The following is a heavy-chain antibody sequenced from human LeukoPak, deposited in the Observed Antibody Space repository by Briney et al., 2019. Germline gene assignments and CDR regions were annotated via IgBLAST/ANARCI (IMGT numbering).Heavy chain of an antibody. Sequence: ASVKVSCKASGYTFTSYAMHWVRQAPGQRLEWMGWINAGNGNTKYSQKFQGRVTITRDTSASTAYMELSSLRSEDTAVYYCARGAAGQGGNDAFDIWGQGTMVTVSS. V-gene: IGHV1-3*01. D-gene: IGHD3-16*01. CDR1: GYTFTSYA. J-gene: IGHJ3*02. CDR2: INAGNGNT. CDR3: ARGAAGQGGNDAFDI.